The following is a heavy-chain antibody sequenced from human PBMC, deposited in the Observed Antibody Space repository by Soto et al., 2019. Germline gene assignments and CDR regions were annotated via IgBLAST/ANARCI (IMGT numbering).Heavy chain of an antibody. CDR3: ARGGYDFWSGYHNYYYGMDV. CDR2: INHSGGT. J-gene: IGHJ6*02. D-gene: IGHD3-3*01. Sequence: QVQLQQWGAGLLKPSETLSLTCAVYGGSFSGYYWSWIRQPPGKGLEWIGEINHSGGTNYNPSRKSRVTISVDTSKNQFSLKLSSVTAADTAVYYCARGGYDFWSGYHNYYYGMDVWGQGTTVTVSS. V-gene: IGHV4-34*01. CDR1: GGSFSGYY.